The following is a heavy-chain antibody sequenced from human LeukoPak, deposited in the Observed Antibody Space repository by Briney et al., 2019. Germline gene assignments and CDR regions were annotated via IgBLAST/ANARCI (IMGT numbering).Heavy chain of an antibody. J-gene: IGHJ4*02. CDR2: IYTSGST. V-gene: IGHV4-4*07. CDR3: ARFARGSRGYSYGNFDY. Sequence: SETLSLTCTVPGGSISSYYWSWIRQPAGKGLEWIGRIYTSGSTNYNPSLKSRVTMSVDTSKNQFSLKLSSVTAADTAVYYCARFARGSRGYSYGNFDYWGQGTLVTVSS. CDR1: GGSISSYY. D-gene: IGHD5-18*01.